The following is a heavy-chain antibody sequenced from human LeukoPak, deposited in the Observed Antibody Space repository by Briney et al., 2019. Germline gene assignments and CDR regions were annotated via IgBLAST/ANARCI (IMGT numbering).Heavy chain of an antibody. CDR2: IIPIFGTA. J-gene: IGHJ4*02. CDR1: GGTFSSYA. D-gene: IGHD3-3*01. CDR3: ARSPREYDFWSGYYGPPPLGFDY. Sequence: SVKVSCKASGGTFSSYAISWVRQAPGQGLEWMGGIIPIFGTANYAQKFQSRVTITADESTSTAYMELSSLRSEDTAVYYCARSPREYDFWSGYYGPPPLGFDYWGQGTLVTVPS. V-gene: IGHV1-69*13.